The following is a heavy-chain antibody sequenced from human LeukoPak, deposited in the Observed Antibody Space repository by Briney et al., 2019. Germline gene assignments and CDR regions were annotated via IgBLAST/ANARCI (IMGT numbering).Heavy chain of an antibody. V-gene: IGHV4-59*04. CDR1: GGSTNKYY. J-gene: IGHJ4*02. Sequence: NTSETLSLTCTVSGGSTNKYYVNWIRQSPGKGLEWIGYIYYIGTADYNPSNYNPSFTSRVSISVDSSKNEFSLKLSSVTAADTAVYYCARGSHGDHFDSWGQGILVAVSS. CDR3: ARGSHGDHFDS. D-gene: IGHD4-17*01. CDR2: IYYIGTADYNPS.